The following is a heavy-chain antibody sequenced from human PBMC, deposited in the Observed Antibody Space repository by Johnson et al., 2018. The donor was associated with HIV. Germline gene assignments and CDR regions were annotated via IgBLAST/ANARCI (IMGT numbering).Heavy chain of an antibody. CDR2: ISYDGSYN. CDR3: AKVAVATAAGGVALDV. CDR1: GFTFSTYA. J-gene: IGHJ3*01. V-gene: IGHV3-30*14. Sequence: QMLLVESGGGVVQPGRSLRLSCAASGFTFSTYALHWVRQAPGKGLEWVAVISYDGSYNYSADSVKGRFTISRDDSKNTLYLQMNSLRVEDTAVYHCAKVAVATAAGGVALDVWGPGTMVTVSS. D-gene: IGHD6-13*01.